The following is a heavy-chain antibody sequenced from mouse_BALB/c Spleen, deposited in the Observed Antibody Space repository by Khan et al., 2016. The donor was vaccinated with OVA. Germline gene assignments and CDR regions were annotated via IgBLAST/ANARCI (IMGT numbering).Heavy chain of an antibody. CDR2: IWSAGST. J-gene: IGHJ3*01. CDR3: ARRGYDYGRGAWFAY. CDR1: GFSLTNYS. D-gene: IGHD2-4*01. V-gene: IGHV2-2*02. Sequence: QVQLKQSGPGLVQPSQSLSITCTVSGFSLTNYSVHWVRQSPGKGLEWLGVIWSAGSTDYNAAFISRLSIRKDNSRSQVFFKMNSLQHNDTAIYYCARRGYDYGRGAWFAYWGQGTLVTVSA.